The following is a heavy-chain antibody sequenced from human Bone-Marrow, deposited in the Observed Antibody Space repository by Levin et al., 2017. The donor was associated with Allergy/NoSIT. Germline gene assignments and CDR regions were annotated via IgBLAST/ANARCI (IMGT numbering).Heavy chain of an antibody. D-gene: IGHD4/OR15-4a*01. CDR3: ARAQSANYYNYFDP. CDR1: GGSINSYY. V-gene: IGHV4-4*07. CDR2: IYSSGST. Sequence: SETLSLNCTVAGGSINSYYWSWIRQSAGKGLEWIGRIYSSGSTNYNPSLKSRVTMSVDTSKNQFSLKVTSVTAADTAIYYCARAQSANYYNYFDPWGQGTLVTVSS. J-gene: IGHJ5*02.